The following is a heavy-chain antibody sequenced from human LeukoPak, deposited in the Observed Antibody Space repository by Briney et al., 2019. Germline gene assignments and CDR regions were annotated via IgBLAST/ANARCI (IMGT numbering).Heavy chain of an antibody. Sequence: PGGSLRLSCAVSGFTFSDYFMSWVRQAPGKGLEWVPAISGSGGGTYYADSVKGRFTISRDNSKNTLYLQMNSLRAEDTAVYYCAKERWTTTAFDIWGQGTMVIVSS. CDR3: AKERWTTTAFDI. CDR1: GFTFSDYF. J-gene: IGHJ3*02. CDR2: ISGSGGGT. D-gene: IGHD3/OR15-3a*01. V-gene: IGHV3-23*01.